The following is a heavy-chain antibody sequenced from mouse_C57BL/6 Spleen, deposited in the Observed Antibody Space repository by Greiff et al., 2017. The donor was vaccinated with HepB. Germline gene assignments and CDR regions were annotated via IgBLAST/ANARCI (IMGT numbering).Heavy chain of an antibody. V-gene: IGHV3-1*01. J-gene: IGHJ3*01. CDR3: ARGGNWFAY. CDR1: GYSITSGYD. CDR2: ISYSGST. Sequence: VQLQQSGPGMVKPSQSLSLTCTVTGYSITSGYDWHWIRHFPGNKLEWMGYISYSGSTNYNPSLKSRISITHDTSKNHFFLKLNSVTTEDTATYYCARGGNWFAYWGQGTLVTVSA.